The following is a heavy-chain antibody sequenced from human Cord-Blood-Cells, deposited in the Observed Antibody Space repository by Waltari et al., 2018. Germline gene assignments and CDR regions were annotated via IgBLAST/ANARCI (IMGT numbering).Heavy chain of an antibody. CDR3: ARGGIGSSWYYYYGMDV. V-gene: IGHV4-34*01. CDR1: GGSFSGYY. CDR2: INHSGSS. J-gene: IGHJ6*02. Sequence: QVQLQQWGAGLLKPSETLSLTCAVYGGSFSGYYWSWIRQTPWEGLEWIGEINHSGSSNYNPALKSRVTISVDTSKNQFSLKLSSVTAADTAVYYCARGGIGSSWYYYYGMDVWGQGTTVTVSS. D-gene: IGHD6-13*01.